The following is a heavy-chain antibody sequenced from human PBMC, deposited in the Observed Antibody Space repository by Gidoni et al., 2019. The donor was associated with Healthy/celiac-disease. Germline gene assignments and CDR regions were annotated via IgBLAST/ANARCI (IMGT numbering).Heavy chain of an antibody. V-gene: IGHV3-21*01. Sequence: EVQLVESGGGLVKPGGSLRLSCAASGFTFSSYSMNWDRQAAGTGLEWVSSISSSSSYIYNADSGNGRFTISRDNAKNSLYLQMNSLRAEDTAVYYCARAPVTYCSSTSCYAPAYYYYMDVWGKGTTVTVSS. J-gene: IGHJ6*03. CDR1: GFTFSSYS. CDR3: ARAPVTYCSSTSCYAPAYYYYMDV. CDR2: ISSSSSYI. D-gene: IGHD2-2*01.